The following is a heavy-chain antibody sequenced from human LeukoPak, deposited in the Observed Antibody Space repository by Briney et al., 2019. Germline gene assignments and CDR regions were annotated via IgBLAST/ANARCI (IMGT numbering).Heavy chain of an antibody. CDR3: AKDHYAWTSGYSYTPFDY. CDR2: IYYSGST. V-gene: IGHV4-59*01. Sequence: SETLSLTCTVSGGSISDYYWSWIRQPPGKGLEWIGYIYYSGSTTYNPSLKSRVTISVDTSKNQFSLKLTSVTAADTAVYYCAKDHYAWTSGYSYTPFDYWGQGTLVTVSS. CDR1: GGSISDYY. J-gene: IGHJ4*02. D-gene: IGHD5-18*01.